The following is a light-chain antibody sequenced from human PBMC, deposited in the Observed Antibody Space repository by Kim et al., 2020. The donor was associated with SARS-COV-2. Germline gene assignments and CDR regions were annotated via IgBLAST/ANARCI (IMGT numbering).Light chain of an antibody. Sequence: IQMTQSPSTLSASVGDRVTITCRASQSISNYLAWDQQRTGKAPKRLIYDASTLESGVPSRFSGSGSGTEFTLTIYSLQPDDFATYYCQRHKRYLITFGEGTRLESK. J-gene: IGKJ5*01. V-gene: IGKV1-5*01. CDR2: DAS. CDR3: QRHKRYLIT. CDR1: QSISNY.